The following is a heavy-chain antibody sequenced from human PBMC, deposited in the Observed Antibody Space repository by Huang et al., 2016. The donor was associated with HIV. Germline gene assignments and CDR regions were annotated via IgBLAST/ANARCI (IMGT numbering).Heavy chain of an antibody. D-gene: IGHD2-15*01. CDR3: ARVVAASAFEI. J-gene: IGHJ3*02. CDR1: SGPISSRY. Sequence: QVQLQESGPGLVTPSEPLSLTCTVSSGPISSRYWGWIRQPPGKGLEWIGNIYYSGSTNYNPCLKSRVTISIDTSKAQFFLKVTSVSSADTAVYYCARVVAASAFEIWGQGTMITVSS. V-gene: IGHV4-59*11. CDR2: IYYSGST.